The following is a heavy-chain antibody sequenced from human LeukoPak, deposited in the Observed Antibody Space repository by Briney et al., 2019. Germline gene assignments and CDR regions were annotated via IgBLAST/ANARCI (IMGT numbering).Heavy chain of an antibody. CDR1: GHSFTNYW. J-gene: IGHJ4*02. Sequence: GESLKISCKGSGHSFTNYWIGWVRQMPGKGLEWMGIIYLGDSDTRYSPSFQGQVTISADKSIRTAYLQWSSLKASDTAMYYCARHPSYMSGWPLDYWGQGTLVTVSS. D-gene: IGHD6-19*01. V-gene: IGHV5-51*01. CDR3: ARHPSYMSGWPLDY. CDR2: IYLGDSDT.